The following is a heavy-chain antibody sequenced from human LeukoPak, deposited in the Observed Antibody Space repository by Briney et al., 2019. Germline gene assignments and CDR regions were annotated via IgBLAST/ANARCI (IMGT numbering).Heavy chain of an antibody. V-gene: IGHV1-69*05. CDR2: IIPIFGTA. J-gene: IGHJ4*02. D-gene: IGHD3-10*01. Sequence: ASVKVSCKASGYTFTSYAISWVRQAPGQGLEWMGGIIPIFGTASYAQKFQGRVTITTDESTSTAYMELSSLRSEDTAVYYCASTGRGGYFDYWGQGTLVTVSS. CDR1: GYTFTSYA. CDR3: ASTGRGGYFDY.